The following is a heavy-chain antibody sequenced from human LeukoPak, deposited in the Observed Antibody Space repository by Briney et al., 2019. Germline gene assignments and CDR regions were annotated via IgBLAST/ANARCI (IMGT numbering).Heavy chain of an antibody. D-gene: IGHD4-23*01. CDR3: ARKDGGRDGMDV. V-gene: IGHV1-2*02. Sequence: GASMKVSCRASGYTFTDYYMHWVRQAPGQGLEWMGWLNPNTLVTKYAQHFQGRVSMTWDTSISTGYMDLHSLTSDDTAVYYCARKDGGRDGMDVWGQGTTVTVSS. CDR2: LNPNTLVT. CDR1: GYTFTDYY. J-gene: IGHJ6*02.